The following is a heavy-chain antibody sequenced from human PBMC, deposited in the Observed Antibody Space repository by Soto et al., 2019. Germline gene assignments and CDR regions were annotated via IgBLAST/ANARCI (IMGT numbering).Heavy chain of an antibody. Sequence: GGSLRLSCAASGFTFNDYYMSWIRQAPGKGLEWVSYISSSSSYTNYADSVKGRFTISRDNAKNSLYLQMNSLRAEDTAVYYCARDPDYGGNSGGGAFDIWGQGTMVTVSS. J-gene: IGHJ3*02. CDR2: ISSSSSYT. V-gene: IGHV3-11*05. D-gene: IGHD4-17*01. CDR3: ARDPDYGGNSGGGAFDI. CDR1: GFTFNDYY.